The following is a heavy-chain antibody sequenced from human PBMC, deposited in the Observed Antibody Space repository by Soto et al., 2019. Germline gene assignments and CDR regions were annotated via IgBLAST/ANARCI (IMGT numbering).Heavy chain of an antibody. CDR2: INSDGSST. D-gene: IGHD2-15*01. CDR1: GFTFSSYW. V-gene: IGHV3-74*01. J-gene: IGHJ4*02. CDR3: ARTSLVVPAATREDY. Sequence: EVQLVESGGGLVQPGGSLRLSCAASGFTFSSYWMHWVRQAPGKGLVWVSRINSDGSSTSYADSVKGRFTISRDNAKNTVYLQINSLRAEDTAVYYCARTSLVVPAATREDYWGQGTLGTVSS.